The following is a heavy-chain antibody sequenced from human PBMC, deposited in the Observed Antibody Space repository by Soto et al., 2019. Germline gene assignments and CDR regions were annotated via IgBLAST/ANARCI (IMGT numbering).Heavy chain of an antibody. CDR1: GGSISSYY. V-gene: IGHV4-59*08. Sequence: PSETLSLTCTVSGGSISSYYWSWIRQPPGKGLEWIGYIYYSGSTNYNPSLKSRVTISVDTSKNQFSLKLSSVTAADTAVYYCARLGVRYFDWLYPEKYYFDYWGQGTLVTVLL. CDR3: ARLGVRYFDWLYPEKYYFDY. CDR2: IYYSGST. J-gene: IGHJ4*02. D-gene: IGHD3-9*01.